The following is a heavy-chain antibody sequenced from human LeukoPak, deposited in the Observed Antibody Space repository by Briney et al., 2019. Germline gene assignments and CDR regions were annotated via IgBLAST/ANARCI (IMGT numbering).Heavy chain of an antibody. CDR3: ARTVYGSGSYYNPFDY. D-gene: IGHD3-10*01. CDR1: GFTFSSYS. V-gene: IGHV3-48*01. CDR2: ISSSSSTI. J-gene: IGHJ4*02. Sequence: GGSLRLSCAASGFTFSSYSMNWVRQAPGKGLEWASYISSSSSTIYYADSVKGRFTISRGNAKNSLYLQMNSLRAEDTAVYYCARTVYGSGSYYNPFDYWGQGTLVTVSS.